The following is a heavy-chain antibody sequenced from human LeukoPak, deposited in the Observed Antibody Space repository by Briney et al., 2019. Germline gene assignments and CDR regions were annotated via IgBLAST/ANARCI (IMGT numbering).Heavy chain of an antibody. J-gene: IGHJ4*02. D-gene: IGHD4-17*01. CDR1: GGSFSGYY. CDR2: INHSGST. V-gene: IGHV4-34*01. Sequence: SETLSLTCAVYGGSFSGYYWSWIRQPPGKGLEWIGEINHSGSTNYNPSLKSRVTISVDTSKNQSSLKLSSVTAADTAVYYCARGLSPENYGDFVSLDYWGQGTLVTVSS. CDR3: ARGLSPENYGDFVSLDY.